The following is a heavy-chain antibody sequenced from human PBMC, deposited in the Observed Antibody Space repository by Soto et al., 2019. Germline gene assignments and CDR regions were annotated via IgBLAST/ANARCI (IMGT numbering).Heavy chain of an antibody. CDR2: ISYDGSNK. Sequence: QVQLVESGGGVVQPGRSLRLSCAASGFTFSSYAMHWVRQAPGKGLEWVAVISYDGSNKYYADSVKGRFTISRDNSKNTLYLQMNSLRAEDTAVYYCAREARLYDYVWDNWFDPWGQGTLVTVSS. J-gene: IGHJ5*02. V-gene: IGHV3-30-3*01. CDR1: GFTFSSYA. CDR3: AREARLYDYVWDNWFDP. D-gene: IGHD3-16*01.